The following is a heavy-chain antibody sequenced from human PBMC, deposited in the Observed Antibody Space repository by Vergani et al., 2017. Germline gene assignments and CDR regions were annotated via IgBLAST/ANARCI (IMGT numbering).Heavy chain of an antibody. Sequence: QVQLVQSGAEVKKPGASVKVSCKASGYTFTSYGISWVRQAPGQGLEWMGWISAYNGNTNYAQKLQGRVTMTTDTSTSTAYMELRRLRSDDTAVYYCARARIGETIPGAYYYGMDVWGQGTTVTVSS. V-gene: IGHV1-18*01. CDR1: GYTFTSYG. CDR3: ARARIGETIPGAYYYGMDV. CDR2: ISAYNGNT. J-gene: IGHJ6*02. D-gene: IGHD3-10*01.